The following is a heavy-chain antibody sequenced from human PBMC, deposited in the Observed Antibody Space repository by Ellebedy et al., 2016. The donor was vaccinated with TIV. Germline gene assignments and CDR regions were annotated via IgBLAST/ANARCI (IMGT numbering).Heavy chain of an antibody. J-gene: IGHJ4*02. V-gene: IGHV3-74*01. CDR2: INSDGSST. CDR1: GFTFSSYW. D-gene: IGHD6-19*01. Sequence: GESLKISCAASGFTFSSYWMHWVRQAPGKGLVWVSRINSDGSSTSYADSVKGRFTISRDNAKNTLYLQMNSLRAEDTAVYYCAKDIHSSGWFDYWGQGTLVTVSS. CDR3: AKDIHSSGWFDY.